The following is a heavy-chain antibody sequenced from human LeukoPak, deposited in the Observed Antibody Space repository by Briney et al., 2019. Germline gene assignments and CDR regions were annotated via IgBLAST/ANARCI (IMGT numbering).Heavy chain of an antibody. CDR2: LCDSGST. J-gene: IGHJ5*02. CDR3: ARDRRQRDNWFDP. Sequence: SETLSLTCTVSGGSLSSYCWSWVRQSPGKRLEWIGYLCDSGSTSFNPSLKSRVTISLDTSKNQFSLKVTSMTAADTAVYYCARDRRQRDNWFDPWGQGTLVTVSS. CDR1: GGSLSSYC. V-gene: IGHV4-59*01.